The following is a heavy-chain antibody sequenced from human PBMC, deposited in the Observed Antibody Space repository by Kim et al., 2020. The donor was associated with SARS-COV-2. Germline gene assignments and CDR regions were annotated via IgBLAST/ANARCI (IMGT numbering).Heavy chain of an antibody. Sequence: SETLSLTCAVSGGSISSSNWWSWVRQPPGKGLEWIGEIYHSGNTNYNSSLKSRVTISVDKSKDQLSLQLSSVAAADTAVYYCARRATESTYFDYWGQGTLVTVSS. CDR1: GGSISSSNW. CDR3: ARRATESTYFDY. V-gene: IGHV4-4*02. J-gene: IGHJ4*02. CDR2: IYHSGNT.